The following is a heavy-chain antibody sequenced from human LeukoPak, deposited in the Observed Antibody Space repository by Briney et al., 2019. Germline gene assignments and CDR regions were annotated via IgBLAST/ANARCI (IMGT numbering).Heavy chain of an antibody. J-gene: IGHJ4*02. D-gene: IGHD5-18*01. Sequence: SETLSLTCAVSGDSIRSINWWSWVRQPPGKGLEWIGEIYHNGSTKYNPSLKSRVTISVDKSKNQFSLNMTSVTVADTAVYYCARVGYGLDFWGQGTLVTVSS. CDR3: ARVGYGLDF. CDR2: IYHNGST. V-gene: IGHV4-4*02. CDR1: GDSIRSINW.